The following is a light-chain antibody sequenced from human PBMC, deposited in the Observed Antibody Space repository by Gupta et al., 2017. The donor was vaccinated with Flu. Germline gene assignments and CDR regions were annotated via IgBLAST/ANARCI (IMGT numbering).Light chain of an antibody. J-gene: IGLJ2*01. CDR3: QSADSRGTYNVV. CDR2: KDS. CDR1: ALPKQY. Sequence: QTARTTCSGDALPKQYAYWYQQKPGQAPVLVIYKDSERPSGIPERFSGSSSGTTGTLTISGVQAEDEADYYCQSADSRGTYNVVFGGGTKLTVL. V-gene: IGLV3-25*03.